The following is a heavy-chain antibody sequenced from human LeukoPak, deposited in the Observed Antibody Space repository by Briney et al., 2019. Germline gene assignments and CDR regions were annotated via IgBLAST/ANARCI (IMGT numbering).Heavy chain of an antibody. CDR1: GITLSNYG. J-gene: IGHJ4*02. CDR2: ISGSCCGT. V-gene: IGHV3-23*01. Sequence: GGALTLSCAVSGITLSNYGMSWVRQARGKGLEWVAGISGSCCGTNYPDSVKGRFTISRANSKNTLYLQMNSLRDEDTAVYFCAKRGVVIRVILVGFHKEAYYFDSWGQGALVTVSS. D-gene: IGHD3-22*01. CDR3: AKRGVVIRVILVGFHKEAYYFDS.